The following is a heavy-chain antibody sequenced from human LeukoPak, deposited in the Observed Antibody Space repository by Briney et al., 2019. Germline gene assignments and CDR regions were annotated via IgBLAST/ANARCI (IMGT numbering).Heavy chain of an antibody. V-gene: IGHV3-9*01. CDR3: AKAREDYYGMDV. CDR2: ISWNSGST. Sequence: PGGSLRLSCAASGVTFDDYAMHWVRQAPGKGLEWVSGISWNSGSTGYADSVKGRFTISRDNAKNSLYLQMNSLRGEDTALYYCAKAREDYYGMDVWGQGTTVTVSS. D-gene: IGHD1-26*01. J-gene: IGHJ6*02. CDR1: GVTFDDYA.